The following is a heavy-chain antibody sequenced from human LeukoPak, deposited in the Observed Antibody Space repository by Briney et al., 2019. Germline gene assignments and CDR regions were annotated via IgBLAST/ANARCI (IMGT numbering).Heavy chain of an antibody. J-gene: IGHJ4*02. D-gene: IGHD1-14*01. CDR1: GFTFSSYE. V-gene: IGHV3-48*03. CDR3: ARGLGPGPYFDY. CDR2: ISGSGDTL. Sequence: GESLKISCAASGFTFSSYEMNWVRQAPGKGLEWVSYISGSGDTLYYADSVKGRFTISRDNSKNSLYLQMNSLRAEDTAVYYCARGLGPGPYFDYWGQGTLVTVSS.